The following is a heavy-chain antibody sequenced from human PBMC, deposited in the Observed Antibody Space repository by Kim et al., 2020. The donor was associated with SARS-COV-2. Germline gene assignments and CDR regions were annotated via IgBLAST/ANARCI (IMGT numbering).Heavy chain of an antibody. Sequence: SVKGRFTISRDNSKNTLYLQMNSLRAEDTAVYYCARSTYCGGDCYWYFDLWGRGTLVTVSS. V-gene: IGHV3-30*07. D-gene: IGHD2-21*02. J-gene: IGHJ2*01. CDR3: ARSTYCGGDCYWYFDL.